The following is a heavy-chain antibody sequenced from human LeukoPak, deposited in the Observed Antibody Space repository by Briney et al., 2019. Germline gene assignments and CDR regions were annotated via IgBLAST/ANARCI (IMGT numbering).Heavy chain of an antibody. CDR2: ISAYNGNT. CDR3: ARVRDGSGSFHNWFDP. D-gene: IGHD3-10*01. V-gene: IGHV1-18*01. Sequence: EASVTVSCKASGYTFTSYGISWVRQAPGQGLEWMGWISAYNGNTNYAQKLQGRVTMTTDTSTSTAYMELRSLRSDDTAVYYCARVRDGSGSFHNWFDPWGQGTLVTVSS. J-gene: IGHJ5*02. CDR1: GYTFTSYG.